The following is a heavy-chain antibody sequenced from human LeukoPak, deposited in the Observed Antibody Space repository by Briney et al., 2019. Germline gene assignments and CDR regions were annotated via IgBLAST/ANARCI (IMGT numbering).Heavy chain of an antibody. J-gene: IGHJ6*02. D-gene: IGHD3-10*01. CDR1: GFTFSSYA. Sequence: GGSLRLSCAASGFTFSSYAMSWVRQAPGKGLEWVSAISGSGGSTYYVHSVKGRFTISRDNSKNTLHLQMNSLRAEDTAVYYCARETQQHYSVGGMDVWGQGTTVTVSS. CDR3: ARETQQHYSVGGMDV. CDR2: ISGSGGST. V-gene: IGHV3-23*01.